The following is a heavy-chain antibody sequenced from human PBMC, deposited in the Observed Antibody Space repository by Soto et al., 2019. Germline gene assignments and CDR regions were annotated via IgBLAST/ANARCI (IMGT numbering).Heavy chain of an antibody. CDR2: IYYSGST. J-gene: IGHJ4*02. Sequence: SETLSLTCTVSGGSISSGASYWSWIRQHPGKGLEWIGYIYYSGSTYYNPSLKSRVTISVDTSKNQFSLKLSSVTAADTAVYYCARRRDAYTFFDYWGQG. CDR1: GGSISSGASY. D-gene: IGHD2-2*01. V-gene: IGHV4-31*03. CDR3: ARRRDAYTFFDY.